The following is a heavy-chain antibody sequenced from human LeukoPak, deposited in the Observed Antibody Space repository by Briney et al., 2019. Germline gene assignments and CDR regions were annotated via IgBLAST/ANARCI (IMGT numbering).Heavy chain of an antibody. CDR1: GFTFSTYA. D-gene: IGHD2-8*01. J-gene: IGHJ6*02. Sequence: GASLRLSCAASGFTFSTYAMSWVRQAPGKGLEWVSTISGSGGSTYYADSVKGRFTISRDNSKNTLYLQMNSLRAEDTAVYYCAKDMYDGWPRDYYGMDVWGQGTTVTVSS. CDR3: AKDMYDGWPRDYYGMDV. V-gene: IGHV3-23*01. CDR2: ISGSGGST.